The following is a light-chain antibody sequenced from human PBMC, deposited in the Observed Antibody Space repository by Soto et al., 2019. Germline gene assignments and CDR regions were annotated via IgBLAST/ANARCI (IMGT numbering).Light chain of an antibody. Sequence: VLTQSPGTLSLSPGERATISCRASQSISSNYLAWYQHKPGQAPRLLIYGASSRATGIPHRFGGSGSGTDFTLTISRLEPEDCGVFYCQQYGNSPPYTFGQGTRLEIK. J-gene: IGKJ2*01. CDR3: QQYGNSPPYT. V-gene: IGKV3-20*01. CDR2: GAS. CDR1: QSISSNY.